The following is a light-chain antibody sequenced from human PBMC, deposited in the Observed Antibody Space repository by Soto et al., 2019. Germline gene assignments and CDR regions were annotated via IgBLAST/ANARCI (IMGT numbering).Light chain of an antibody. CDR3: SSYTSDTTRDVV. J-gene: IGLJ2*01. CDR2: DVY. Sequence: QSVLTQPASVSGSPGQSITISCTGTSSDVGGYNYVSWYQQHPGEAPKLMIYDVYNRPSGVSYRFSGSKSGNTASLTISGLQAEDEADYYCSSYTSDTTRDVVFGGGTKLTVL. V-gene: IGLV2-14*01. CDR1: SSDVGGYNY.